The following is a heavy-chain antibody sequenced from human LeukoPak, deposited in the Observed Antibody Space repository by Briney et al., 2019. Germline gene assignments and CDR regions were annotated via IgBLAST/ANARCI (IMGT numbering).Heavy chain of an antibody. CDR3: AIRSYDILTGYYY. CDR1: GYTLTGYY. CDR2: INPNSGGT. J-gene: IGHJ4*02. Sequence: ASVKVSCKASGYTLTGYYMHWVRQAPGQGLEWMGWINPNSGGTNYAQKFQGRVTMTRDTSISTAYMELSRLRSDDTAVYYCAIRSYDILTGYYYWGQGTLVTVSS. D-gene: IGHD3-9*01. V-gene: IGHV1-2*02.